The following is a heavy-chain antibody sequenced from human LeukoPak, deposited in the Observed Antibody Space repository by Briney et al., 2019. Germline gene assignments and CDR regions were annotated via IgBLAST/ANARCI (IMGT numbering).Heavy chain of an antibody. Sequence: GGSLRLSCGASGFTVSSNYMSWVRQAPGKGLEWVSVIYSGGSTYYADSVKGRFTISRDNSKNTLYLQMNSLRAEDTAVYYCARDSGYSGYDFDYWGQGTLVTVSS. J-gene: IGHJ4*02. V-gene: IGHV3-66*02. CDR3: ARDSGYSGYDFDY. CDR1: GFTVSSNY. D-gene: IGHD5-12*01. CDR2: IYSGGST.